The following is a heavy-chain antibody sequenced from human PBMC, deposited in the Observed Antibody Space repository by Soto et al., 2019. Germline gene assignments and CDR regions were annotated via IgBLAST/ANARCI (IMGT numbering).Heavy chain of an antibody. CDR1: GGSISSGGYY. D-gene: IGHD3-16*01. Sequence: QVQLQESGPGLVRPSQTLSLTCTVSGGSISSGGYYWSWIRQHPGKGLEWTGYIYYSASTYYNPFLKSRVTISVDTSKNQFSLRLSSVTAADTAVYYCARAWGGYFDYWGQGTLVTVSS. J-gene: IGHJ4*02. V-gene: IGHV4-31*03. CDR3: ARAWGGYFDY. CDR2: IYYSAST.